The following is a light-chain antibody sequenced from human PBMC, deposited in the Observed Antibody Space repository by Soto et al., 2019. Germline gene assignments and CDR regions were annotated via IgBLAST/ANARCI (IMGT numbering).Light chain of an antibody. J-gene: IGKJ5*01. CDR3: QQRHSWVT. CDR1: QSVSTY. V-gene: IGKV3-11*01. Sequence: EIMLSQSPATLSLSPGERATLSCRASQSVSTYLAWFQQKPGQAPRLLIYDASTRATGIPARFSGSGSGTDFTLTISMLEPEDFAIYYCQQRHSWVTFGQGTRLEIK. CDR2: DAS.